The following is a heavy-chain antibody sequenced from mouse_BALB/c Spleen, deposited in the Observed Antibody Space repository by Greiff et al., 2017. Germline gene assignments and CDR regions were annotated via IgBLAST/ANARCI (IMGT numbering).Heavy chain of an antibody. Sequence: VQLVESGPGLVAPSQSLSITCTVSGFSLTSYGVHWVRQPPGKGLEWLGVIWAGGSTNYNSALMSRLSISKDNSKSQVFLKMNSLQTDDTAMYYCARDQGNYEGYAMDYWGQGTSVTVSS. CDR2: IWAGGST. CDR3: ARDQGNYEGYAMDY. V-gene: IGHV2-9*02. D-gene: IGHD2-1*01. CDR1: GFSLTSYG. J-gene: IGHJ4*01.